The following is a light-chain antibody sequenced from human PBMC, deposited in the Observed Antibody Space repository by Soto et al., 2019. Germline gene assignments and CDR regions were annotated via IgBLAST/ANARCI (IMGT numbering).Light chain of an antibody. V-gene: IGLV2-14*03. Sequence: SALAQPASVSASPGQSITISCTGTSSDVGGYNYVSWYQQHPGKAPKLMIYDVTNRPSGVSNRFSGSKSGNTASLAISGLQAEDEADYYCSSYTSSSPYVFGTGTKVTVL. CDR2: DVT. CDR3: SSYTSSSPYV. CDR1: SSDVGGYNY. J-gene: IGLJ1*01.